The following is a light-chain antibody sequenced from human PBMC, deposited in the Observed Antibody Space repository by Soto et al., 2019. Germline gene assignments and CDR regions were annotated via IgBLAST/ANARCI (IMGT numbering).Light chain of an antibody. V-gene: IGKV1-39*01. Sequence: DIQMTQSPSSLSASVGDRVTITCRASQSISNYLNWYQQKPGIAPKLLIYAASSLQSGVPSRFSGSGSGTDFTLTISSLQPEDFATYSCQQSYTTLFAFGPGTNVDI. CDR2: AAS. CDR1: QSISNY. CDR3: QQSYTTLFA. J-gene: IGKJ3*01.